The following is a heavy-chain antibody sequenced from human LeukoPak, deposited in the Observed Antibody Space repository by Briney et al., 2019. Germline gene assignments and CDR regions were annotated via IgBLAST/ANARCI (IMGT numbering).Heavy chain of an antibody. D-gene: IGHD2-2*02. Sequence: GGSLRLSCAASGFTFSSYSMNWVRQAPGKGLEWVSSISSSSSYIYYADSVKGRFTISRDNSKNTLYLQMNSLRAEDTAVYYCAKDELGYCSSTSCYTPPNYWGQGTLVTVSS. J-gene: IGHJ4*02. V-gene: IGHV3-21*01. CDR1: GFTFSSYS. CDR3: AKDELGYCSSTSCYTPPNY. CDR2: ISSSSSYI.